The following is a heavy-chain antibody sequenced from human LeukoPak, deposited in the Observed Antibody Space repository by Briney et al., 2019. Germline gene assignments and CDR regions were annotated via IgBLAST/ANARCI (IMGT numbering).Heavy chain of an antibody. CDR1: GYTFIDYY. V-gene: IGHV1-24*01. J-gene: IGHJ4*02. CDR2: FDPEPGET. Sequence: ASVKVSCKASGYTFIDYYIHWVRQAPGKGLEWMGGFDPEPGETVYAQKFHGRVSMTEDTSTDTAYMELSSLKSEDTAMYYCATIPMVRGIIVDYWGQGTLITVSS. CDR3: ATIPMVRGIIVDY. D-gene: IGHD3-10*01.